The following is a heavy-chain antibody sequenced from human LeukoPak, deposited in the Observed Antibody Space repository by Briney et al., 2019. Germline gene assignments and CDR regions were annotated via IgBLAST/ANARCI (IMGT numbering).Heavy chain of an antibody. CDR3: ARAPLYSGSYEDAFDI. CDR1: GGSISSYY. D-gene: IGHD1-26*01. CDR2: IYTSGST. Sequence: SETLSLTCTVSGGSISSYYWSWIRKPAGKGLEWIGRIYTSGSTNYNPSLKSRVTMSVNTTKNQFSLKLSSVTAADTAVYYCARAPLYSGSYEDAFDIWGQGTMVTVSS. V-gene: IGHV4-4*07. J-gene: IGHJ3*02.